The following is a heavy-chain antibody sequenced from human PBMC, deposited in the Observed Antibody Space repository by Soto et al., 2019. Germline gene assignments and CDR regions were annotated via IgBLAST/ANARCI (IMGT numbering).Heavy chain of an antibody. J-gene: IGHJ6*02. CDR2: ISYDGSNK. CDR1: GFTFSSYA. Sequence: QVQLVESGGGVVQPGRSLRLSCAASGFTFSSYAMQWVRQAPGKGLEWVAVISYDGSNKYYADSVKGRFTISRDNSKNTLYLQMNSLRAEDTAVYYCARDRGYYDSSGYKYYYYGMDVWGQGTTVTVSS. V-gene: IGHV3-30-3*01. D-gene: IGHD3-22*01. CDR3: ARDRGYYDSSGYKYYYYGMDV.